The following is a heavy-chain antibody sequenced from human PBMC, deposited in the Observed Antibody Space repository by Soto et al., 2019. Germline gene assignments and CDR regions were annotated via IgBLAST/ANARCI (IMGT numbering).Heavy chain of an antibody. V-gene: IGHV1-18*01. CDR2: ISAYNGNT. Sequence: QVQLVQSGAEVKKPGASVKVSCKASGYTFSSYGISWVRQAPGQGLEWMGWISAYNGNTKYAQKLQGRVTMTTDTSTSTDSMVLWCLRSEGTGVYYCAGRGVGTTLDFDHGGQGTLVTVSS. J-gene: IGHJ4*02. CDR3: AGRGVGTTLDFDH. D-gene: IGHD1-26*01. CDR1: GYTFSSYG.